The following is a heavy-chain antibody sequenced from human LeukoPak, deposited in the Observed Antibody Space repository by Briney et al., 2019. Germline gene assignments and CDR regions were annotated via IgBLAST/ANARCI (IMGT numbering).Heavy chain of an antibody. CDR1: GFTFSSYS. CDR3: AREGYYDSSGYYY. V-gene: IGHV3-21*01. Sequence: GESLRLSCAASGFTFSSYSMNWVRQAPGKGLEWVSSISSSSSYIYYADSVKGRFTISRDNAKNSLYLQMNSLRAEDTAVYYCAREGYYDSSGYYYWGQGTLVTVSS. J-gene: IGHJ4*02. D-gene: IGHD3-22*01. CDR2: ISSSSSYI.